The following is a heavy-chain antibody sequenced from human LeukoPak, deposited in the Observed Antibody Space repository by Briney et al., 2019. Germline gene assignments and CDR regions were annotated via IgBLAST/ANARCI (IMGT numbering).Heavy chain of an antibody. J-gene: IGHJ4*02. CDR1: GFTVSSYY. Sequence: QAGGSLRLSCAASGFTVSSYYMSWVRQAPGKGLEWVSVIYSGGVIYYADSVKGRFTISRDNSKNTLYLQMNSLRAEDTAVYDCAREDGYTAPFDYWGQGTLVTVSS. V-gene: IGHV3-53*01. CDR2: IYSGGVI. CDR3: AREDGYTAPFDY. D-gene: IGHD5-24*01.